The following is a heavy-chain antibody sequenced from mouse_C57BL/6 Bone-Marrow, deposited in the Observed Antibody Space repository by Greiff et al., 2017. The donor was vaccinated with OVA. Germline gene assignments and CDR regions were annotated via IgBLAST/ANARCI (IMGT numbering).Heavy chain of an antibody. CDR2: INYDGSST. CDR3: ARGHYGSSPFDY. CDR1: GFTFSDYY. Sequence: EVKLMESEGGLVQPGSSMKLSCPASGFTFSDYYMAWVRQVPEKGLEWVANINYDGSSTYYLDSLKSRFIISRDNAKNILYLQMSSLKSEDTATYYCARGHYGSSPFDYWGQGTTLTVSS. J-gene: IGHJ2*01. V-gene: IGHV5-16*01. D-gene: IGHD1-1*01.